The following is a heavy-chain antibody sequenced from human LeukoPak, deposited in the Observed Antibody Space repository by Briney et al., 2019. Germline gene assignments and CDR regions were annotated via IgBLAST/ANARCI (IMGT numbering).Heavy chain of an antibody. CDR2: ISYDGPNK. CDR3: ARGVRIAVAGYIDY. Sequence: GGSLRLSCAASGFTFSTYAMHWVRQAPGKGLEWVAAISYDGPNKRYADSVKGRLTISRDNSKNTLYLQMNSLRAEDTAVYYCARGVRIAVAGYIDYWGQGTLVTVSS. V-gene: IGHV3-30*04. D-gene: IGHD6-19*01. CDR1: GFTFSTYA. J-gene: IGHJ4*02.